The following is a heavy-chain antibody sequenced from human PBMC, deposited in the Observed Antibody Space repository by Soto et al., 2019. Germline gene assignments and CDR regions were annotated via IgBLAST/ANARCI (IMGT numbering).Heavy chain of an antibody. J-gene: IGHJ5*01. CDR1: GGSMSSHY. Sequence: SETLSLTCTVSGGSMSSHYWTWLRQPPGKGLEWIGYISYSGSTYYNPSLKSRVTISADTSRNQFSLKLSAVTAADTAMYYCSTRAYDTNGYYRFDPWGQGTLVTVSS. CDR3: STRAYDTNGYYRFDP. V-gene: IGHV4-59*11. D-gene: IGHD3-22*01. CDR2: ISYSGST.